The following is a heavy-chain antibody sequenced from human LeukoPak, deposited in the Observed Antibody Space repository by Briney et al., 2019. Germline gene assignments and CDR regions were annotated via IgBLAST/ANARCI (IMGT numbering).Heavy chain of an antibody. CDR3: AKGKAKVAAAGSFDY. CDR2: ISYDGSNK. D-gene: IGHD6-13*01. Sequence: GGSLRLSCAASGFTFSSYGMHWVRQAPGKGLEWVAVISYDGSNKYYADSVKGRFTISRDNSKNTLYLQMNSLRAEDTAVYYCAKGKAKVAAAGSFDYWGQGTLVTVSS. CDR1: GFTFSSYG. V-gene: IGHV3-30*18. J-gene: IGHJ4*02.